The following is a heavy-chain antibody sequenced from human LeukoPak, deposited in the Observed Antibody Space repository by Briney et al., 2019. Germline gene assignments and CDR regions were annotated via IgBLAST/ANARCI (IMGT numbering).Heavy chain of an antibody. CDR3: ARDKGPPRRVAGHFDY. V-gene: IGHV1-3*01. J-gene: IGHJ4*02. D-gene: IGHD6-19*01. Sequence: ASVKVSCKASGYTFTSYAMRWVRQAPGQRLEWMGWINAGNGNTKYSQKFQGRVTITRDTSASTAYMELSSLRSEDTAVYYCARDKGPPRRVAGHFDYWGQGTLVTVSS. CDR2: INAGNGNT. CDR1: GYTFTSYA.